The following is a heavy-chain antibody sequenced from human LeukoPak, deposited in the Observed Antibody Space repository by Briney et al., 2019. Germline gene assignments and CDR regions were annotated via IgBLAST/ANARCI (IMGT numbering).Heavy chain of an antibody. CDR2: ISRGSGSPI. D-gene: IGHD5-18*01. J-gene: IGHJ4*02. CDR3: ARVRYNSGYIFDY. Sequence: GGSLRLSCAASGFTFSNYPMNWVRQAPGKGLEWVSYISRGSGSPIYYADSVRGRFTISRDNAKNSLYLQMNSLRAEDTAVYYCARVRYNSGYIFDYWGQGTLVTVSS. CDR1: GFTFSNYP. V-gene: IGHV3-48*04.